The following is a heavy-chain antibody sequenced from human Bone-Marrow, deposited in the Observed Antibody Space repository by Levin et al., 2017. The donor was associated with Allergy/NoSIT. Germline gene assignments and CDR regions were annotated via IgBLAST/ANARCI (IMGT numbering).Heavy chain of an antibody. D-gene: IGHD4-23*01. Sequence: SCAASGFTFTDYAIHWIRQAPGRGLEWVSGVSWNSGTIGYADCVKGRFTISRDNAKNSLYLQMNSLRTEDTALYFCARHKDYGGNGYYYYGMDGWGQGTTVTVSS. CDR3: ARHKDYGGNGYYYYGMDG. CDR2: VSWNSGTI. J-gene: IGHJ6*02. CDR1: GFTFTDYA. V-gene: IGHV3-9*01.